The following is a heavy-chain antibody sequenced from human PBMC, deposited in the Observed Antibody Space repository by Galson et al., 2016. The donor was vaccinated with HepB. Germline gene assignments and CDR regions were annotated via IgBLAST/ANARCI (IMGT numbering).Heavy chain of an antibody. D-gene: IGHD3-10*01. CDR1: GFTFSSYW. Sequence: SLRLSCAASGFTFSSYWMSWVRQAPGKGLEWVANVKRDGSERYYVDSVKGRYTISSDNAKNSLFLQMNSLRVEDTAVYYCARGAKRGRPFDYWGQGTLVTVSS. CDR3: ARGAKRGRPFDY. J-gene: IGHJ4*02. V-gene: IGHV3-7*03. CDR2: VKRDGSER.